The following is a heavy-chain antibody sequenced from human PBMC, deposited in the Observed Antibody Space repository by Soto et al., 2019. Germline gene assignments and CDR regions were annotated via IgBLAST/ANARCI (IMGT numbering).Heavy chain of an antibody. CDR3: ARTGYSSGWYADWGAFDI. CDR1: GGSISSSSYY. CDR2: IYYSGST. Sequence: SETLSLTCTVSGGSISSSSYYWGWIRQPPGKGLEWIGSIYYSGSTYYNPSLKSRVTISVDTSKNQFSLKLSSVTAADTAVYYCARTGYSSGWYADWGAFDIRGQGTMVTVSS. V-gene: IGHV4-39*01. D-gene: IGHD6-19*01. J-gene: IGHJ3*02.